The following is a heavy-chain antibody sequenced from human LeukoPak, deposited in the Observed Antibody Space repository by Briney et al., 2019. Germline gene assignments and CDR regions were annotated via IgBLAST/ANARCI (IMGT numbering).Heavy chain of an antibody. Sequence: SETLSLTCAVSGGSISSGGYYWGWIRQPPGKGLEWIGSVYYTGSTYYNPSLKSRVTISADTSKNQFSLKLSSVTAADTAVYYCAAVVATAPDYWGQGALVTVSS. D-gene: IGHD2-21*02. V-gene: IGHV4-39*01. CDR3: AAVVATAPDY. CDR1: GGSISSGGYY. J-gene: IGHJ4*02. CDR2: VYYTGST.